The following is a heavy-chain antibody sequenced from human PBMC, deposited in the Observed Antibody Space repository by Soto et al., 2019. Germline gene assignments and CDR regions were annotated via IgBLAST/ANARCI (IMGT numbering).Heavy chain of an antibody. D-gene: IGHD5-18*01. CDR1: GFTFSTHW. Sequence: PGGSLRLSCAASGFTFSTHWMHWVRQAPGKGLVWVSRISGDGNGKTYADSVKGRFTISRDNAKNTLYLQMNSLRVEDTALYFCAKDLGYSYRNGPFDYWGQGTLVTVS. CDR2: ISGDGNGK. V-gene: IGHV3-74*03. J-gene: IGHJ4*02. CDR3: AKDLGYSYRNGPFDY.